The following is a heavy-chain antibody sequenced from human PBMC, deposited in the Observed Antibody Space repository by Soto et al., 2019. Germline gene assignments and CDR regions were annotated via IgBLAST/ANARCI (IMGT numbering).Heavy chain of an antibody. Sequence: SETLSLTCAVSGYSISSGYYCGWTRQPPGKGLEWIGSIYHSGNTYYNPSLKSRVTISVDTSKNHFSLKLSSVTAADTAVYYCARARIVVAGTIVDYWGQGTLVTVSS. CDR3: ARARIVVAGTIVDY. D-gene: IGHD6-19*01. CDR2: IYHSGNT. J-gene: IGHJ4*02. V-gene: IGHV4-38-2*01. CDR1: GYSISSGYY.